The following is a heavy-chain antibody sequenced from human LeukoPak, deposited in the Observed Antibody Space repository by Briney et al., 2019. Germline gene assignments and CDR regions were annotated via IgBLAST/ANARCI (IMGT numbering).Heavy chain of an antibody. CDR1: GGSISSYY. V-gene: IGHV3-9*01. J-gene: IGHJ4*02. CDR2: ISWNSGSI. CDR3: AKDALYCSGGSCYPQLYYFDY. Sequence: LSLTCTVSGGSISSYYWSWIRQPPGKGLEWVSGISWNSGSIGYADSVKGRFTISRDNAKNSLYLQMNSLRAEDTALYYCAKDALYCSGGSCYPQLYYFDYWGQGTLVTVSS. D-gene: IGHD2-15*01.